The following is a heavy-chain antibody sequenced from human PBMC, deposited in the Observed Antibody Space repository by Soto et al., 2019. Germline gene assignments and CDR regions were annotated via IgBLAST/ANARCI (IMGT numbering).Heavy chain of an antibody. J-gene: IGHJ6*02. CDR3: ARDQGVPGYYYYYGMDV. CDR1: GGTFSSYT. V-gene: IGHV1-69*08. CDR2: IIPILGIA. Sequence: QVQLVQSGAEVKKPGSSVKVSCKASGGTFSSYTISWVRQAPGQGLEWMGRIIPILGIANYAQKFQGRVTITADKSTSTAYKELSSLRSEDTAVYYCARDQGVPGYYYYYGMDVWGQGTTVTVSS. D-gene: IGHD3-10*01.